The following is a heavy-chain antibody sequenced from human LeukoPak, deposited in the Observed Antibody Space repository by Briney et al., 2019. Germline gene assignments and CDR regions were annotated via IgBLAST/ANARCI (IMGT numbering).Heavy chain of an antibody. V-gene: IGHV1-18*01. J-gene: IGHJ5*02. CDR2: ISAYNGNT. D-gene: IGHD2-2*01. Sequence: ASVKVSCKASGYPFSNYGISWVRQAPGQGLEWMGWISAYNGNTKYAQKLQGRVTMTTDTSTSTAYMELRSLRSDDTAVYYCARDGSGIVVVPADRSRFDPWGQGTLVTVSS. CDR3: ARDGSGIVVVPADRSRFDP. CDR1: GYPFSNYG.